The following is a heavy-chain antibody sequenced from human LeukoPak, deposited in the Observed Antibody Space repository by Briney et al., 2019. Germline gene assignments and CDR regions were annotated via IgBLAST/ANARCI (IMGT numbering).Heavy chain of an antibody. CDR2: INHSGST. J-gene: IGHJ4*02. Sequence: SETLSLTCAVYGESFSGHYWTWIRQPPGKGLEWIGEINHSGSTTSNPSLNTSVNISVDTSKDQFSLKLTSVTAADTAVYYCARPRYGSGSLDSWGQGTLVTVSS. D-gene: IGHD3-10*01. V-gene: IGHV4-34*01. CDR3: ARPRYGSGSLDS. CDR1: GESFSGHY.